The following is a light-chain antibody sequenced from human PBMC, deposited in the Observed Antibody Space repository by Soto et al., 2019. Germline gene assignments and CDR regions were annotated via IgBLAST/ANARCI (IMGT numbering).Light chain of an antibody. V-gene: IGKV3-15*01. CDR2: GAS. CDR1: QSVSSN. J-gene: IGKJ3*01. Sequence: EIVMTQSPATLSVSPGERATLSCRASQSVSSNLAWYQQKPGQAPRLLIYGASTRATGIPARFSGSGSGTEFTLTISSLQSEDFAVYYCQQYNNWPPLFTFGPGNKVD. CDR3: QQYNNWPPLFT.